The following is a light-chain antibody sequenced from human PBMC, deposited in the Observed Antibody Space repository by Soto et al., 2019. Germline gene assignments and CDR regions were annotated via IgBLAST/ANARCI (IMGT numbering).Light chain of an antibody. V-gene: IGKV3-20*01. J-gene: IGKJ1*01. CDR3: QKYGSSPRT. CDR1: QSVSSY. Sequence: VLAQSPGTLSLSPGERATLSCRASQSVSSYLAWYQQKPGQAPRLLIYGASSRATGIPDRFSGSGSGTDFTLTISRLEAEDFAVYYCQKYGSSPRTFGQGTKVEIK. CDR2: GAS.